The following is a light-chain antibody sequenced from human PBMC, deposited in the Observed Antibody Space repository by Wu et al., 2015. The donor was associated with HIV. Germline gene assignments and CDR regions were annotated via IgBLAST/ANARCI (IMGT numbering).Light chain of an antibody. CDR1: QSISSSY. Sequence: EIVLTQSPGTLSLSPGERATLSCRASQSISSSYLAWYQQKPGQAPRLLIHGASSRATGIPDRFSGSGSGTDFTLSISRLGPEDFAVYYCQQYGSSPHSFGQGTKLEIK. CDR3: QQYGSSPHS. CDR2: GAS. V-gene: IGKV3-20*01. J-gene: IGKJ2*03.